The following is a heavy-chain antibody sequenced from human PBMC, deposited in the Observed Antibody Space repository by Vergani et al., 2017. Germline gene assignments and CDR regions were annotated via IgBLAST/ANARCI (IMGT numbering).Heavy chain of an antibody. J-gene: IGHJ4*02. D-gene: IGHD6-19*01. CDR1: GFTFSSYW. CDR3: ARVRVAGTSFFDY. Sequence: EVQLVESGGGLVQPGGSLRLSCAASGFTFSSYWMSWVRQAPGKGLEWVANIKQDGSEKYYVDSVKGRFTISRDNAKNSLYLPMNSLRAEDTAVYYCARVRVAGTSFFDYWGQGTLVTVSS. V-gene: IGHV3-7*03. CDR2: IKQDGSEK.